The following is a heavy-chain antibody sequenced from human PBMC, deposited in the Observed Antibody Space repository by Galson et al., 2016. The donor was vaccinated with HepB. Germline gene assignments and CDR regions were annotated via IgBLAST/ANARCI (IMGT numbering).Heavy chain of an antibody. V-gene: IGHV4-39*01. CDR2: INYSGDT. D-gene: IGHD2-21*01. Sequence: QSPGKGPEWIGSINYSGDTYYDESLKSRVTISVDTSKSQFSLRLRSVTAADTAVYYCASIVVVSSAPTNYFDYWGQGMLDTVSS. CDR3: ASIVVVSSAPTNYFDY. J-gene: IGHJ4*02.